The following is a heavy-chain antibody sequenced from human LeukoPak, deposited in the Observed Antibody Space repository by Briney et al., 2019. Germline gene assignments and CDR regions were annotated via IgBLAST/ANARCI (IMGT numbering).Heavy chain of an antibody. J-gene: IGHJ6*03. CDR1: GGSISSYY. V-gene: IGHV4-59*01. CDR3: AREYYDILTGYLNMDV. CDR2: IYYSGST. Sequence: PSETLSLTCTVSGGSISSYYWSWIRQPPGKGLEWIGYIYYSGSTNYNPSLKSRVTISVDTSKNQFSLKLSSVTAADTAVYYCAREYYDILTGYLNMDVWGKGTTVTISS. D-gene: IGHD3-9*01.